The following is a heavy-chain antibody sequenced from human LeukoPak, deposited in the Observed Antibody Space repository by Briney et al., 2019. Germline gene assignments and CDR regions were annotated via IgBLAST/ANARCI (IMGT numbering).Heavy chain of an antibody. J-gene: IGHJ3*02. CDR3: ARHADSTGYLDAFDI. V-gene: IGHV4-39*01. CDR1: GGSISSSSYS. Sequence: PSETLSLTCTVSGGSISSSSYSWGCIRQPPGKGLEWIRSIYYSGSTNYNPSLESRVTISVDTSKNQFSLKLSSVTAADTAVYYCARHADSTGYLDAFDIWGQGTMVTVSS. CDR2: IYYSGST. D-gene: IGHD3-22*01.